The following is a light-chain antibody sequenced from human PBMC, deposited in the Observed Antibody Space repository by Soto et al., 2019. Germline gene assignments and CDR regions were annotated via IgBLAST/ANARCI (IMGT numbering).Light chain of an antibody. J-gene: IGKJ4*01. CDR1: QTVSSN. V-gene: IGKV3-15*01. CDR3: HQYSNWLALT. CDR2: DAS. Sequence: EIVMTQSPATLSMSPGERATLCCRASQTVSSNLAWYQQKPGQAPRLLIYDASTRATGIPVRFRGSGSGTQFTLTISSLQSEDSAVYYCHQYSNWLALTFGGGTKVDIK.